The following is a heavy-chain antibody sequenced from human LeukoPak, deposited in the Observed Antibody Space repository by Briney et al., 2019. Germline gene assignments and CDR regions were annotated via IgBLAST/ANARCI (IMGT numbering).Heavy chain of an antibody. V-gene: IGHV4-39*07. Sequence: SETLSLTCTVSGGSISSGNDYWGWIRQPPGKGLEWIGSIYYSGSTYYNPSLKSRVTISVDTSKNQFSLKLSSVTAADTAVYYCARDRGYCSGGSCGIQSPAGFDPWGQGTLVTVSS. CDR1: GGSISSGNDY. J-gene: IGHJ5*02. CDR2: IYYSGST. CDR3: ARDRGYCSGGSCGIQSPAGFDP. D-gene: IGHD2-15*01.